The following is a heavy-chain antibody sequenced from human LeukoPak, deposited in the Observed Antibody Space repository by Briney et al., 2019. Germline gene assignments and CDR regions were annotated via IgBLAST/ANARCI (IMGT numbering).Heavy chain of an antibody. CDR2: IYTSGST. V-gene: IGHV4-61*02. D-gene: IGHD2-15*01. CDR3: ARGDRSAWYFDL. CDR1: GGSISSGSYY. J-gene: IGHJ2*01. Sequence: SETLSLTCTVSGGSISSGSYYWSWIRQPAGKGLERIGRIYTSGSTNYNPSLKSRVTISVDTSKNQFSLKLSSVTAADTAVYYCARGDRSAWYFDLWGRGTLVTVSS.